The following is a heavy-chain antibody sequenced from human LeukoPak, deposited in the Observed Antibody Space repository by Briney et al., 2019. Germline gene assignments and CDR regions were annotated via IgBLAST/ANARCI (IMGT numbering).Heavy chain of an antibody. J-gene: IGHJ4*02. V-gene: IGHV1-69*13. Sequence: SVKVSCKASGGTFSSYAISWVRQAPGQGLEWMGGIIPIFGTANYAQKFQGRVTITADESTSTAYMELSSLRSEDTAVYYCARMNTAMVTLLYFDYWGQGTLVTVSS. D-gene: IGHD5-18*01. CDR1: GGTFSSYA. CDR2: IIPIFGTA. CDR3: ARMNTAMVTLLYFDY.